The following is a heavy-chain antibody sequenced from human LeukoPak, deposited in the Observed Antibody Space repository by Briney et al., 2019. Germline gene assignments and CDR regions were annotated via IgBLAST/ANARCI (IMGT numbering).Heavy chain of an antibody. CDR3: ARASHYYTLTGYSEEDAFDI. CDR1: GFTVSSNY. Sequence: GGSLRLSCAADGFTVSSNYMSWVRQAPGKGLEWVSVIYSGGSTDYADSVKGRFTISRDTSKNTLYLQMNSLRVEDTAVYYCARASHYYTLTGYSEEDAFDIWGQGTMVTVSS. J-gene: IGHJ3*02. D-gene: IGHD3-9*01. V-gene: IGHV3-53*01. CDR2: IYSGGST.